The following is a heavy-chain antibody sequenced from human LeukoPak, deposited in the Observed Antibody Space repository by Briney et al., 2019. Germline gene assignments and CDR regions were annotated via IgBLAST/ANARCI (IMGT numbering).Heavy chain of an antibody. J-gene: IGHJ4*02. Sequence: GESLRISCKGSGDSFTSYWISWLRQMPGKGLEWRGRIDPSDSYTNYSPSFQGHVTISADKSISTAYLQWSSLKASDTAMYYCARLGSSGYPPRYFDYWGQGTVVTVSS. CDR1: GDSFTSYW. V-gene: IGHV5-10-1*01. D-gene: IGHD3-22*01. CDR2: IDPSDSYT. CDR3: ARLGSSGYPPRYFDY.